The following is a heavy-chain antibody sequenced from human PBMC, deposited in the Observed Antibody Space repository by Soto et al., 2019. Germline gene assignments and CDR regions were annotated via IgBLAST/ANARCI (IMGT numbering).Heavy chain of an antibody. J-gene: IGHJ4*02. CDR1: GGSISSGGYY. CDR3: ARTGNSGYFWSVDY. V-gene: IGHV4-61*08. Sequence: SETLSLTCTVSGGSISSGGYYWSWIRQHPGKGLEWIGYINHSGSTNYNPSLMSRVTISVDTSKNQFSLKLRSVTAADTAVYYCARTGNSGYFWSVDYWGQGTLVTVSS. CDR2: INHSGST. D-gene: IGHD3-22*01.